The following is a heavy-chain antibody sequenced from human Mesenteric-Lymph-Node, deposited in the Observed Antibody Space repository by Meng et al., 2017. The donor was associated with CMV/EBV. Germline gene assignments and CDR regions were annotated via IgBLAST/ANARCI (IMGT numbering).Heavy chain of an antibody. CDR3: ARRSAMLPNWFDP. V-gene: IGHV4-39*01. CDR2: VYFGGHT. CDR1: GDSVRNSYYY. Sequence: TVSGDSVRNSYYYWGWIRQPPGKGLEWIGNVYFGGHTYYNPSLKSRVTVSIEPSKNQVSLKVTSVTAADTAVYYCARRSAMLPNWFDPWGQGALVTVSS. D-gene: IGHD2-2*01. J-gene: IGHJ5*02.